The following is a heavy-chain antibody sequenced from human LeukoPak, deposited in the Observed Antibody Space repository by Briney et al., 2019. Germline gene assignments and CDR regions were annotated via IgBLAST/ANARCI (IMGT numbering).Heavy chain of an antibody. D-gene: IGHD3-22*01. V-gene: IGHV4-30-4*08. CDR2: IYYSGST. CDR3: ATRSHYDSSGYYPKDYYYYYMDV. Sequence: SETLSLTCTVSGGSISSGDYYWSWIRQPPGKGLEWIGYIYYSGSTYYNPSLKSRVTISVDTSKNQFSLKLSSVTAADTAVYYCATRSHYDSSGYYPKDYYYYYMDVWGEGTTVTVSS. J-gene: IGHJ6*03. CDR1: GGSISSGDYY.